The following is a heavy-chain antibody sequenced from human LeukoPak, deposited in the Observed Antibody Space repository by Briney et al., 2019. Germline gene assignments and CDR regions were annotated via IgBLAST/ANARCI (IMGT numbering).Heavy chain of an antibody. CDR2: MNPNSGNT. D-gene: IGHD5-18*01. V-gene: IGHV1-8*03. CDR1: GYTFTSYD. Sequence: ASVKVSCKASGYTFTSYDINWVRQATGQGLEWMGWMNPNSGNTGYAQKFQGRVTITRDTSISTAYMELSSLRSEDTAVYYCARGLRGYSYGYDAFDIWGQGTMVTVSS. J-gene: IGHJ3*02. CDR3: ARGLRGYSYGYDAFDI.